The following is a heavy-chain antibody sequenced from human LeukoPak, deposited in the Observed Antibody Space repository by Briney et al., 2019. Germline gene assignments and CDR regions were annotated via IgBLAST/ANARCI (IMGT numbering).Heavy chain of an antibody. CDR2: IWYDGSNK. D-gene: IGHD4-23*01. CDR3: ARDYGGNLSPFDY. J-gene: IGHJ4*02. CDR1: GFTFSTYG. Sequence: PGRSLRLSCAASGFTFSTYGMHWVRQAPGKGLEWVAIIWYDGSNKYYPDSVKGRFTISRDNSKNTLYLQMNSLRAEDTALYYCARDYGGNLSPFDYWGQGTLVTVSS. V-gene: IGHV3-33*01.